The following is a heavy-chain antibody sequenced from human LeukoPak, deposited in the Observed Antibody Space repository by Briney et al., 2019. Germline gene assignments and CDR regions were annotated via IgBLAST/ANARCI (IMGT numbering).Heavy chain of an antibody. CDR3: AREAGAHGSGSYYGY. D-gene: IGHD3-10*01. CDR1: GFTFSSYG. CDR2: IPDDGSNK. Sequence: GGSLRLSCAASGFTFSSYGMHWVRQAPGKGLEWVAFIPDDGSNKYYADSVKGRFTISRDNSKNSLYLQMNSLRAEDTAVYYCAREAGAHGSGSYYGYWGQGTLVTVSS. V-gene: IGHV3-30*02. J-gene: IGHJ4*02.